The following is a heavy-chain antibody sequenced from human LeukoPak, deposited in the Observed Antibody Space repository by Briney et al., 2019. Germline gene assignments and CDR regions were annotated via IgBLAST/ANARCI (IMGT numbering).Heavy chain of an antibody. CDR2: INIDGSTT. V-gene: IGHV3-74*01. Sequence: GESLRLSCVDSEFTFSRYWMHWVRQAPGEGLVWVSRINIDGSTTNYADSVKGRFTISRDNAKNTLYLQMNSLRAEDTAVYYCAKDPNFYYCMDVWGKGTTVTISS. J-gene: IGHJ6*03. CDR1: EFTFSRYW. CDR3: AKDPNFYYCMDV.